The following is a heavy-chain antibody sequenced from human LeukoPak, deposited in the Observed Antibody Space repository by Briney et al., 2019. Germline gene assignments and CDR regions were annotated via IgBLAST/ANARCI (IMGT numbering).Heavy chain of an antibody. D-gene: IGHD3-22*01. J-gene: IGHJ4*02. CDR1: GGSISTYY. V-gene: IGHV4-4*07. CDR3: ARDRFYHHSSGYYGFDY. CDR2: VNPTTGNT. Sequence: SETLSLPCTVSGGSISTYYWTWIRQPAGKGREWSGRVNPTTGNTNYDPSLKSRVTMSINTSKNQVSLQLSSVTAADTAVYFCARDRFYHHSSGYYGFDYWGQGTLVTVS.